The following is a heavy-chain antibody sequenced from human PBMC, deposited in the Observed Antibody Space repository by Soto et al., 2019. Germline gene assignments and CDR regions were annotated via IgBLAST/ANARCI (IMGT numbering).Heavy chain of an antibody. V-gene: IGHV4-34*01. CDR2: INHSGST. D-gene: IGHD6-6*01. CDR1: GGSFSGYY. CDR3: ARAPRTSIAARGLDY. Sequence: SETLSLTCAVYGGSFSGYYWSWIRQPPGKGLEWIGEINHSGSTNYNPSLKSRVTISVDTSKNQFSLKLSSVTAADTAVYYCARAPRTSIAARGLDYWGQGTLVTVSS. J-gene: IGHJ4*02.